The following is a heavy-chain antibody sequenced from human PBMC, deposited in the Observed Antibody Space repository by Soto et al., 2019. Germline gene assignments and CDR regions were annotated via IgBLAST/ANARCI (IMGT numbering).Heavy chain of an antibody. J-gene: IGHJ4*02. CDR3: AGGASLTAMVHY. D-gene: IGHD5-18*01. V-gene: IGHV3-21*01. CDR1: GFTFSSYS. Sequence: EVQLVESGGGLVKPGGSLRLTCAASGFTFSSYSMNWVRQAPGKGLEWVSSISSSSSYIYYAASVKGRFTISRDNAKNSLYRQMNSLRAEDTAVYYCAGGASLTAMVHYWGQGTLVTVSS. CDR2: ISSSSSYI.